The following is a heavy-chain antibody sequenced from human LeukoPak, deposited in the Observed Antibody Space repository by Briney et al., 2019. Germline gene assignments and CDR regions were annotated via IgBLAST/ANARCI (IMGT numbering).Heavy chain of an antibody. CDR2: ISGSGGST. CDR3: AKAVYSSSWYGRYFDY. CDR1: GFTFSSYA. J-gene: IGHJ4*02. Sequence: PGGSLRLSCAASGFTFSSYAMSWVRQAPGKGLEWVSAISGSGGSTYYADSVKGRFTISRDNSKNTLYLQMNSLRAEDTAVYYCAKAVYSSSWYGRYFDYWGQGTLVTVSS. D-gene: IGHD6-13*01. V-gene: IGHV3-23*01.